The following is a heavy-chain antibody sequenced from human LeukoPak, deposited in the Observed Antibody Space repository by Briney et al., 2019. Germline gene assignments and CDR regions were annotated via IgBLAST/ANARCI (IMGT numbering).Heavy chain of an antibody. CDR2: INHSGST. D-gene: IGHD4-17*01. V-gene: IGHV4-34*01. Sequence: SETLSLTCAVYGGSFSGYYWSWIRQPPGKGLEWIGEINHSGSTNYNPSLKSRVTISVDTSKNQFSLKLSSVTAADTAVYYCARGRGLTVTTASFWYYYGMDVWGQGTTVTVSS. J-gene: IGHJ6*02. CDR1: GGSFSGYY. CDR3: ARGRGLTVTTASFWYYYGMDV.